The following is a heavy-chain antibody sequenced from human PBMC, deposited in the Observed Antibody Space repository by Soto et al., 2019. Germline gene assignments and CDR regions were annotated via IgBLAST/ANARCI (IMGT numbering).Heavy chain of an antibody. CDR2: IYYSGGT. V-gene: IGHV4-61*01. J-gene: IGHJ5*02. CDR1: GGSVSSGSYY. Sequence: PSETLSLTCTVSGGSVSSGSYYWSWIRQPPGKGLEWIGYIYYSGGTNYHPSLKSRVTISVDTSKNQFSLKLSSVTAADTAVYYCARDLGTWGQGTLVTVSS. CDR3: ARDLGT. D-gene: IGHD3-16*01.